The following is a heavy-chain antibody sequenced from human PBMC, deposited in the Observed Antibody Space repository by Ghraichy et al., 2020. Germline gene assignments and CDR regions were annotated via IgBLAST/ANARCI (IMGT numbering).Heavy chain of an antibody. J-gene: IGHJ4*02. CDR1: GFTFSIYW. CDR2: IKEDGSEK. V-gene: IGHV3-7*03. D-gene: IGHD1-1*01. CDR3: AREGPGPTVDY. Sequence: LSLTCAQSGFTFSIYWMTWVRQAPGKGLEWVANIKEDGSEKYYVDSVKGRFTISRDNAKNSLYLQMNSLRAEDTAVYYCAREGPGPTVDYWGQGILVTVSS.